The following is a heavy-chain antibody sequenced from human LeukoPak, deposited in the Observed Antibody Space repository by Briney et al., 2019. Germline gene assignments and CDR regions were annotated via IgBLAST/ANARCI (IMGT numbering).Heavy chain of an antibody. CDR1: GFRFSSYW. CDR3: AKDGDGRSPPFDY. J-gene: IGHJ4*02. Sequence: PGGSLRLPCAASGFRFSSYWMTWVRQAPGEGLEWVANMKQDGSQISYVDSVKGRFTISRDNAKNSLYLQMNGLSAEETAVYYCAKDGDGRSPPFDYWGQGILVTVSS. D-gene: IGHD2-15*01. CDR2: MKQDGSQI. V-gene: IGHV3-7*01.